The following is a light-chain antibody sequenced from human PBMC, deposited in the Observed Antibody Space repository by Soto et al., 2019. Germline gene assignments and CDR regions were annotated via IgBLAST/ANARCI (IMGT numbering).Light chain of an antibody. J-gene: IGKJ1*01. V-gene: IGKV1-5*01. CDR3: QQYNSYSRT. CDR1: QSISSW. Sequence: DIQITQSPSTPSASVGGRVTLTFRASQSISSWLAWYQQKPGKAPNLLIYDASSLESGVPSRFSGSGSGTEFTLTISSLQPDDFATYYCQQYNSYSRTFGQGTKVDIK. CDR2: DAS.